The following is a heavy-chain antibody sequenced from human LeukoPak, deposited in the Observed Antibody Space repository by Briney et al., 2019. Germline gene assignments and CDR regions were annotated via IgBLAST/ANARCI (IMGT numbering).Heavy chain of an antibody. J-gene: IGHJ4*02. V-gene: IGHV4-39*01. Sequence: SETLSLTCTVSGDSISSSSYYWGWIRQPPGKGLEWIGSIYYSGSTYYNPSLKSRVTISVDTSKNQFSLKLSSVTAADTAVYYCARPSNGWVQFFYWGQGTLVTVSS. CDR1: GDSISSSSYY. CDR3: ARPSNGWVQFFY. CDR2: IYYSGST. D-gene: IGHD5-24*01.